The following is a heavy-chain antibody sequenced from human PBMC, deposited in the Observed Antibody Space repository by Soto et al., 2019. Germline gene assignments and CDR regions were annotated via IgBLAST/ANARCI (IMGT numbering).Heavy chain of an antibody. Sequence: SVKVSCKASGFTFTSSAVQWVRQARGQRLEWIGWIVVGSGNTNYAQKFQERVTITRDMSTSTAYMELSSLRSEDTAVYYCAAKMELRYFDWLYDPPQHWGQGTLVTVSS. D-gene: IGHD3-9*01. CDR3: AAKMELRYFDWLYDPPQH. V-gene: IGHV1-58*01. CDR1: GFTFTSSA. CDR2: IVVGSGNT. J-gene: IGHJ1*01.